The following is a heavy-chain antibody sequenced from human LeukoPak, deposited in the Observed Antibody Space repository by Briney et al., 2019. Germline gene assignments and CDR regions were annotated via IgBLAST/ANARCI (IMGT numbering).Heavy chain of an antibody. CDR2: MSEDGRKE. V-gene: IGHV3-30*14. D-gene: IGHD6-19*01. J-gene: IGHJ4*02. CDR1: GFTFTGYA. Sequence: GGSLRLSCTASGFTFTGYAMHWVRQAPGKGLEWVALMSEDGRKENYADSVKGRFTISRDNSKNTLYLQMNSLRAEDTAVYYCARGFIAVAGNALGYWGQGTLVTVSS. CDR3: ARGFIAVAGNALGY.